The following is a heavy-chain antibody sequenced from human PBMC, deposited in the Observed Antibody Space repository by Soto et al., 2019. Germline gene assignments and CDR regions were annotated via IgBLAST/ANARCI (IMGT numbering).Heavy chain of an antibody. CDR2: IYSGGNT. D-gene: IGHD5-18*01. Sequence: EVQLVESGGGLIQPGGSLRLSCAASGFSVSSNYMSWVRQAPGKGLGWVPVIYSGGNTHYAASVKGRFTISRDNSKNTLYLQMNSLRAEDTAVYYCARDSTWIPYYHYGMDVWGQGTTVTVSS. CDR3: ARDSTWIPYYHYGMDV. J-gene: IGHJ6*02. CDR1: GFSVSSNY. V-gene: IGHV3-53*01.